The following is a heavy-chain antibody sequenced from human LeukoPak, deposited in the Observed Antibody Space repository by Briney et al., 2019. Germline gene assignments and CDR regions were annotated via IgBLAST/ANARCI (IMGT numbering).Heavy chain of an antibody. CDR2: ISAYNGNT. D-gene: IGHD3-22*01. CDR1: GYTFTSYG. CDR3: ARARAYYYDSSGYYADY. J-gene: IGHJ4*02. Sequence: GASVKVSCKASGYTFTSYGISWVRQAPGQGLEWMGWISAYNGNTNYAQKLQGRVTMTTDTSTSTAYMELRSLRSEDTAVYYCARARAYYYDSSGYYADYWGQGTLVTVSS. V-gene: IGHV1-18*01.